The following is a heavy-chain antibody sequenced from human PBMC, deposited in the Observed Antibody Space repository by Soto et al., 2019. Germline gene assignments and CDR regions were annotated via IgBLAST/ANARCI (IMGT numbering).Heavy chain of an antibody. CDR3: ARERPDGARLDP. D-gene: IGHD6-6*01. J-gene: IGHJ5*02. CDR1: GGSIISGDYY. CDR2: IYYSGST. Sequence: SETLSLTCTVSGGSIISGDYYWILIRQPPGKGLEWIGYIYYSGSTHYNPSLKSRVTISVDTSKNQFSLKLSSVTAADTAVYYCARERPDGARLDPWGQGTLVTVSS. V-gene: IGHV4-30-4*01.